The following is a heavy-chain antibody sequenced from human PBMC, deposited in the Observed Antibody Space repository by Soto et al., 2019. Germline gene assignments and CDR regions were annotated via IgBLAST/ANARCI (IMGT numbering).Heavy chain of an antibody. V-gene: IGHV6-1*01. D-gene: IGHD3-10*01. CDR2: TYYRSKWYN. CDR1: GDSVSSNSAA. CDR3: ARGSGSVTYYYYGMDV. Sequence: QSQTLSLTCAISGDSVSSNSAAWNWIRQSPSRGLEWLGRTYYRSKWYNDYAVSVKSRITINPDTSKNQFSLQLNSVTPEDTAVYYCARGSGSVTYYYYGMDVWGQGTTVTVSS. J-gene: IGHJ6*02.